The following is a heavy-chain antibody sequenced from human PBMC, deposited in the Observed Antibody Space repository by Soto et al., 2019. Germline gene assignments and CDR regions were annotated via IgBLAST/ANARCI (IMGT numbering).Heavy chain of an antibody. Sequence: QVQLVQSGAEVKEPGSAVNVSCKAPADSFSSYGISWVRQAPGQGLEWMGGIIPIFGTTNYAEKFQGRVTIPADESTNTAYMELSSLRSEDTALYYCARVFPDGWVEPGVVRGYLDTWGRGTLVTVSS. J-gene: IGHJ4*02. V-gene: IGHV1-69*01. CDR2: IIPIFGTT. CDR1: ADSFSSYG. D-gene: IGHD3-3*01. CDR3: ARVFPDGWVEPGVVRGYLDT.